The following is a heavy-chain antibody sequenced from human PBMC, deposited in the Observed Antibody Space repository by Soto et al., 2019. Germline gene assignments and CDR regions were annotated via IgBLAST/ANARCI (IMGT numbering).Heavy chain of an antibody. Sequence: SETLSLTCAVYGGSFSGYYWTWIRQPPGTGLEWIGEINHSGSTNYNPSLKSRVTISVDTSKNQFSLKLSSVTAADTAVYYCARGSVTIFRGFGRRERFDVSDIWGKGTMVP. J-gene: IGHJ3*02. D-gene: IGHD3-3*01. CDR3: ARGSVTIFRGFGRRERFDVSDI. V-gene: IGHV4-34*01. CDR2: INHSGST. CDR1: GGSFSGYY.